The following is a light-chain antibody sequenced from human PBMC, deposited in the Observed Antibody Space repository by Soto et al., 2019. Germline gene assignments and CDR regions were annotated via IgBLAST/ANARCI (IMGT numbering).Light chain of an antibody. CDR2: DVS. J-gene: IGLJ1*01. CDR3: SSYTTSNTRQIV. Sequence: QSALTQPSSVSWSPGQSIPISCTGNNNEVVGYNYVSWYQHHPGKAPKLMIFDVSNRPSGVSNRFSGSKSGNTASLTISGLQPEDEADYYCSSYTTSNTRQIVFGTGTKVTVL. V-gene: IGLV2-14*03. CDR1: NNEVVGYNY.